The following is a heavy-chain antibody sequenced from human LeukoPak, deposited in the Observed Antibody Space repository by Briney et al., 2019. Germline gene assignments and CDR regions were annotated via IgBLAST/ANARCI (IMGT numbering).Heavy chain of an antibody. J-gene: IGHJ4*02. CDR3: ARDGGGYSSSIYFDY. CDR2: IYYSGST. D-gene: IGHD6-6*01. CDR1: GGSISSYY. V-gene: IGHV4-59*01. Sequence: PSETLSLTCTVSGGSISSYYWSWIRRPPGKGLEWIGYIYYSGSTNYNPSLKSRVTISVDTSKNQFSLKLSSVTAADTAVYYCARDGGGYSSSIYFDYWGQGTLVTVSS.